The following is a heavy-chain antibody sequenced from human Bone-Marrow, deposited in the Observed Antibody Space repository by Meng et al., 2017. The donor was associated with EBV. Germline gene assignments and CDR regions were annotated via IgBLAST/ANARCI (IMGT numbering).Heavy chain of an antibody. D-gene: IGHD3-3*01. CDR2: INQSGRI. J-gene: IGHJ4*02. Sequence: QVHLQQWGAGLFKPSETLSVTCPVYGGSFSAYYWSWIRQPPGQGLEWIGEINQSGRINYNPSLKSRVTFSVDTSKNQFSLRLTSVTAADTAVYYCARVDLPTIFGVAQDYWGQGTLVTVSS. CDR1: GGSFSAYY. CDR3: ARVDLPTIFGVAQDY. V-gene: IGHV4-34*01.